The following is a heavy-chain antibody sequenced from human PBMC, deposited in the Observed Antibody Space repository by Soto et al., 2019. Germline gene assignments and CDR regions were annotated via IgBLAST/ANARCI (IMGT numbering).Heavy chain of an antibody. J-gene: IGHJ6*02. CDR2: IYPGDSDT. CDR1: GYSFASYC. D-gene: IGHD6-6*01. V-gene: IGHV5-51*01. CDR3: ARTRSFTLGSYYDGMDV. Sequence: PVDSLTISCQGSGYSFASYCIVWVRQMPGKYLEWMGIIYPGDSDTRYSPSFQGQVTIAADKSLRTAYLQWTSLKASDTALYYCARTRSFTLGSYYDGMDVWGQGTTVTVSS.